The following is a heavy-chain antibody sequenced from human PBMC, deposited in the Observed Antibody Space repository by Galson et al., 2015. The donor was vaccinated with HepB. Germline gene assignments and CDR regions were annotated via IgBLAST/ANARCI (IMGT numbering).Heavy chain of an antibody. Sequence: QSGAEVKKPGESLKISCKGSGYGFTSYWIGWVRQMPGKGLEWMGIIYPGDSDTRYSPSFQGQVTISADKSISTAYLQWSSLKASDTAMYYCARLVVPAAYPDYGMDVWGQGTTVTVSS. CDR3: ARLVVPAAYPDYGMDV. CDR2: IYPGDSDT. D-gene: IGHD2-2*01. CDR1: GYGFTSYW. V-gene: IGHV5-51*01. J-gene: IGHJ6*02.